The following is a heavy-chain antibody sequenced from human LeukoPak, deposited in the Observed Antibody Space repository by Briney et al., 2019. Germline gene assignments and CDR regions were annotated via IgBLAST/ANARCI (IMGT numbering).Heavy chain of an antibody. Sequence: SETLSLTCTVSGGSISSYYWSWIRQPPGKGLEWIGYIYYSGSTNYNPSLKSRVTISVDTSKNQFSLKLSSVTAADTAVYYCARDRLMYYDWDYWGQGTLVTVSS. J-gene: IGHJ4*02. CDR1: GGSISSYY. V-gene: IGHV4-59*01. D-gene: IGHD3-22*01. CDR2: IYYSGST. CDR3: ARDRLMYYDWDY.